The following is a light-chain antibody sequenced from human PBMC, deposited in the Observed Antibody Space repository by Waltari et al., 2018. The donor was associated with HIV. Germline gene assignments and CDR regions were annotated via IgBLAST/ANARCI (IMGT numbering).Light chain of an antibody. CDR2: EDT. Sequence: NFMLTQPHSVSESPGKTVTISCARSSGNIASNHVQWYQQRPGSAPTPVIYEDTQRPSGVPDRFSGSIDSSSNSASLTIYELKTEDEADYYCCSYVRSSTFAVFGGGTKLTVL. J-gene: IGLJ2*01. CDR1: SGNIASNH. V-gene: IGLV6-57*03. CDR3: CSYVRSSTFAV.